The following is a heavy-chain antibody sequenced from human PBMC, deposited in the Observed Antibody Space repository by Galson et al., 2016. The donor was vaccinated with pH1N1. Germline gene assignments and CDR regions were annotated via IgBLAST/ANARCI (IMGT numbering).Heavy chain of an antibody. J-gene: IGHJ6*03. V-gene: IGHV1-69*04. Sequence: SVKVSCKASGFTFNLHAMSWVRQAPGQGLQWMGRIIPVLSLPTYAQAFQGRVTIYADKSTTTVHMHLSSLRSEDTAVYYCARDGEGYYMDVWGKGTTVIVSS. CDR2: IIPVLSLP. CDR3: ARDGEGYYMDV. CDR1: GFTFNLHA. D-gene: IGHD7-27*01.